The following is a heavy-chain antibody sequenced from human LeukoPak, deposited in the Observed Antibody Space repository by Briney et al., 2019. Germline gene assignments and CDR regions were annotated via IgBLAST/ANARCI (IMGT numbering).Heavy chain of an antibody. CDR2: INPNSGGT. CDR1: GYTFTGYY. Sequence: GASVKVSCKASGYTFTGYYMHWVRQAPGQGLEWMGRINPNSGGTNYAQKFQGRVTMTRDTSISTAYMELSRPRSDDTAVYYCARGTYYYYYMDVWGKGTTVTVSS. J-gene: IGHJ6*03. CDR3: ARGTYYYYYMDV. V-gene: IGHV1-2*06.